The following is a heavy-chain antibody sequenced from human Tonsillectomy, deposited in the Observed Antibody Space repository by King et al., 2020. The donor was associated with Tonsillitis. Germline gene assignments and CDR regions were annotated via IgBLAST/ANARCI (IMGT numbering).Heavy chain of an antibody. CDR2: IYYSGST. D-gene: IGHD3-9*01. V-gene: IGHV4-30-4*01. J-gene: IGHJ4*02. CDR1: GGSISSGDYY. CDR3: AREYYDILTGYYTSDY. Sequence: VQLQESGPGLVKPSQTLSLTCTVSGGSISSGDYYSSWIRQPPGKGLEWIGYIYYSGSTYYNPSLKSRVTISVDTSKNQFSLKLSSVTAADTAVYYCAREYYDILTGYYTSDYWGQGTLVTVSS.